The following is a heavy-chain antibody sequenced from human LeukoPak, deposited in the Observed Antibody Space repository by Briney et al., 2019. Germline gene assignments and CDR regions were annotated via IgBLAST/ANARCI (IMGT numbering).Heavy chain of an antibody. CDR3: AHAQCSGGSCYYYYMDV. D-gene: IGHD2-15*01. CDR2: IIPIFGTA. J-gene: IGHJ6*03. V-gene: IGHV1-69*13. CDR1: GYTFTSYY. Sequence: GASVKVSCKASGYTFTSYYMHWVRQAPGQGLEWMGGIIPIFGTANYAQKFQGRVTITADESTSTAYMELSSLRSEDTAVYYCAHAQCSGGSCYYYYMDVWGKGTTVTISS.